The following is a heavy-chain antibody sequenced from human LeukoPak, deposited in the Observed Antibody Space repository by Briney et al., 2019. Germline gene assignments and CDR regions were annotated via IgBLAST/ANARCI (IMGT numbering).Heavy chain of an antibody. CDR2: VSTSNGDT. CDR1: GYNFHRYT. CDR3: ARVSDTSMVTPGFDS. D-gene: IGHD5-18*01. J-gene: IGHJ4*02. V-gene: IGHV1-18*01. Sequence: ASVKVSCKTSGYNFHRYTITWLRQAPGQGLAWMGWVSTSNGDTNYAEKFQGRVTMTTETVTKTAYMELRRLRSGDTAMYFCARVSDTSMVTPGFDSWGQGTLVTVSS.